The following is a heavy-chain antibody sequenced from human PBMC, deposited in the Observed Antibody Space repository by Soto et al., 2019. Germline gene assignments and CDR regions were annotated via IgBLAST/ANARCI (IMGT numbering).Heavy chain of an antibody. D-gene: IGHD3-3*01. CDR3: ARGGRITIFGVVIKDYYGMDV. CDR2: INPNSGGT. CDR1: GYTFTGYY. J-gene: IGHJ6*02. Sequence: ASVKVSCKASGYTFTGYYMHWVRQAPGQGLEWMGWINPNSGGTNYAQKFQGWVTMTRDTSISTAYMELSRLRSDDTAVYYCARGGRITIFGVVIKDYYGMDVWGQGTTVTVSS. V-gene: IGHV1-2*04.